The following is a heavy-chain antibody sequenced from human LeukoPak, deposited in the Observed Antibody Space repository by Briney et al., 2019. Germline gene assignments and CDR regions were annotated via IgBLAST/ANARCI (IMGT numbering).Heavy chain of an antibody. D-gene: IGHD3-3*01. CDR2: INPNSGGT. V-gene: IGHV1-2*02. CDR3: ARGIITIFGVVIIFGDY. J-gene: IGHJ4*02. CDR1: GYTFTGYY. Sequence: GASAKVSCKASGYTFTGYYMHWVRQAPGQGLEWMGWINPNSGGTNYAQKFQGRVTMTRDTSISTAYMELSRLRSDDTAVYYCARGIITIFGVVIIFGDYWGQGTLVTVSS.